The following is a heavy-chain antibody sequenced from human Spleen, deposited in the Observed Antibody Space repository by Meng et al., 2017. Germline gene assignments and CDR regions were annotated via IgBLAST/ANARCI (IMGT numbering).Heavy chain of an antibody. J-gene: IGHJ6*02. CDR3: AGTLLYYYGMDV. V-gene: IGHV1-8*01. D-gene: IGHD1-1*01. CDR2: MNPKSGHT. CDR1: GYTFSDYD. Sequence: ASVKVSCKASGYTFSDYDIEWARQATGQGLEWLGWMNPKSGHTGYGQRFQGRVTLTSDTSISTAYMELNSLSSEDTAVYYCAGTLLYYYGMDVWGQGTTVTVSS.